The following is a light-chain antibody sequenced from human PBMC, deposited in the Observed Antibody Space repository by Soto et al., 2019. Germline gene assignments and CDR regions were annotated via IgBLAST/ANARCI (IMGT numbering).Light chain of an antibody. CDR1: QSISSY. J-gene: IGKJ1*01. Sequence: EIQMTKTPSSLSASVGDRVTSTCRASQSISSYLNWYQQKPGKAPKLLIYAASSLQSGVPSRFSGSGSGTDVTLTISSLQPEDFATYYCQQSYSTPRTFGQGTKVEIK. V-gene: IGKV1-39*01. CDR3: QQSYSTPRT. CDR2: AAS.